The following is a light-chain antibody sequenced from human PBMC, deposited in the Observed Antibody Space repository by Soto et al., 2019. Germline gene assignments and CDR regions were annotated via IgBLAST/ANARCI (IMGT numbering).Light chain of an antibody. CDR3: HQYGSSPYT. J-gene: IGKJ2*01. Sequence: EIVMTQSPATLSVSPAERATLSCRASQGVSNSLAWYQQKPGQAPRVLIYGASTRATGIPDRFSGSGSGTDFTLTITRLEPEDFTMFYCHQYGSSPYTFGQGTKLEIK. V-gene: IGKV3-20*01. CDR1: QGVSNS. CDR2: GAS.